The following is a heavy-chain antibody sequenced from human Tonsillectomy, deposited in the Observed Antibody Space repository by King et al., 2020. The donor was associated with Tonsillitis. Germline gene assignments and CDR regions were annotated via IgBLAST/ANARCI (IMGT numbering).Heavy chain of an antibody. CDR3: AKARGSGWYYFDY. CDR2: ITWNGDSI. D-gene: IGHD6-19*01. Sequence: VQLVESGGGLVQPGRSLRLSCAASGFTFDDYAMHWVRRAPGKGLEWVSGITWNGDSIGYADSVKGRFTISRDNAKNSLYLQMNSLRAEDTAFYYCAKARGSGWYYFDYWGQGTLVTVSS. V-gene: IGHV3-9*01. CDR1: GFTFDDYA. J-gene: IGHJ4*02.